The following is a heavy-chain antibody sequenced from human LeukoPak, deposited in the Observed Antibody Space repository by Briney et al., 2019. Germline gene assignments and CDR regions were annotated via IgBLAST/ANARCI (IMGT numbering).Heavy chain of an antibody. CDR1: GYTFTCYY. CDR2: INPSGGST. CDR3: ARDMKDCSSTSCYRLEPFDY. D-gene: IGHD2-2*01. J-gene: IGHJ4*02. Sequence: ASVKVSCKASGYTFTCYYMHWVRQAPGQGLEWMGIINPSGGSTSYAQKFQGRVTMTRDTSTSTVYMELSSLRSEDTAVYYCARDMKDCSSTSCYRLEPFDYWGQGTLVTVSS. V-gene: IGHV1-46*01.